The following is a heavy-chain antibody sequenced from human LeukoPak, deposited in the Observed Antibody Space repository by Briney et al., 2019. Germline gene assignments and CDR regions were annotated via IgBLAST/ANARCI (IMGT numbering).Heavy chain of an antibody. CDR3: ARDHTAVRPNWSDP. J-gene: IGHJ5*02. Sequence: GASVSVSCQASGYTFTTYGITWVRQAPGQGLEWMGWISAYNGNTNYAQKLQGRVTMTTDTSTSTAYMELRSLRSDDTAVYYCARDHTAVRPNWSDPWGQGTLVTVSS. CDR1: GYTFTTYG. V-gene: IGHV1-18*01. D-gene: IGHD5-18*01. CDR2: ISAYNGNT.